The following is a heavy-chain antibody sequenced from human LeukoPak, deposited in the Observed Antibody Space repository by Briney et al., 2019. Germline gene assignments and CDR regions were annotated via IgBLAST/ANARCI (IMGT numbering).Heavy chain of an antibody. CDR1: GVIFSSYA. V-gene: IGHV3-23*01. CDR3: AKETGYSYGYNEVDY. D-gene: IGHD5-18*01. Sequence: GGSLRLSCAASGVIFSSYAMNGVRQAPGKGLEWVSGISGSGGSTYYADSVKGRFTISRDNSKNTLHLQMNSLRAEDTAVYYCAKETGYSYGYNEVDYWGQGTLVTVSS. J-gene: IGHJ4*02. CDR2: ISGSGGST.